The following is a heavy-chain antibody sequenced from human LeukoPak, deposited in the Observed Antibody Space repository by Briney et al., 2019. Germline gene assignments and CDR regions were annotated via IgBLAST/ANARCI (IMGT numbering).Heavy chain of an antibody. CDR3: ARCIAVAGTEDYFDY. V-gene: IGHV4-34*01. J-gene: IGHJ4*02. Sequence: SETLSLTCAVYGGSFSGYYWSWIRQPPGKGLEWIGEINHSGRTNYNPSLKSRVTISVDTSKNQFSLKLSSVTAADTAVYYCARCIAVAGTEDYFDYWGQGTLVTVSS. D-gene: IGHD6-19*01. CDR1: GGSFSGYY. CDR2: INHSGRT.